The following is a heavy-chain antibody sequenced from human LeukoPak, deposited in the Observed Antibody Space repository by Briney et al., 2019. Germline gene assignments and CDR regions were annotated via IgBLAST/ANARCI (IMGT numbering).Heavy chain of an antibody. CDR2: IYYSGST. Sequence: PSGTLSLTCTVSGGSISSHYWSWIRQPPGKGLEWIGYIYYSGSTNYNPSLKSRVTISVDTSKNQFSLKLSSVTAADTAVYYCARDASSGIDYWGQGTLVTVSS. CDR3: ARDASSGIDY. CDR1: GGSISSHY. D-gene: IGHD6-19*01. V-gene: IGHV4-59*11. J-gene: IGHJ4*02.